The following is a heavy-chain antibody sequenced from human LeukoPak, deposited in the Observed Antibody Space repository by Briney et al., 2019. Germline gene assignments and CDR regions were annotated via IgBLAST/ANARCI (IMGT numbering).Heavy chain of an antibody. CDR3: AKVALSSSWYGGQYYFDY. Sequence: WGSLRLSCAASGFTFSSYAMSWVRQAPGKGLEWVSAISGSGGSTYYADSVRGRFTISRDNSKNTLYLQMNSLRAEDTAVYYCAKVALSSSWYGGQYYFDYWGQGTLVTVSS. CDR1: GFTFSSYA. CDR2: ISGSGGST. V-gene: IGHV3-23*01. D-gene: IGHD6-13*01. J-gene: IGHJ4*02.